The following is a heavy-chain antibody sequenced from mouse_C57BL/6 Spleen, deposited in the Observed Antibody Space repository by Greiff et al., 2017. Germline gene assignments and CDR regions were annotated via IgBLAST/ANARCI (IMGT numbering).Heavy chain of an antibody. CDR2: IHPNSGST. CDR3: ARSSVYYSNLYAMDY. D-gene: IGHD2-5*01. Sequence: QVQLQQPGAELVKPGASVKLSCKASGYTFTSYWMHWVKQRPGQGLEWIGTIHPNSGSTNYNEKFKSKATLTVDKSSSTAYMQLSSLTSEDSAVYYCARSSVYYSNLYAMDYWGQGTSVTVSS. V-gene: IGHV1-64*01. CDR1: GYTFTSYW. J-gene: IGHJ4*01.